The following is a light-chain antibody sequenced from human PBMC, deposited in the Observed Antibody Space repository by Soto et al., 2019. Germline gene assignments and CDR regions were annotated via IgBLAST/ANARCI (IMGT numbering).Light chain of an antibody. V-gene: IGKV3-20*01. CDR2: GAS. J-gene: IGKJ3*01. CDR3: QQYGSSPL. CDR1: QRVSSSY. Sequence: EIGLTQSPGTLSLSPGERATLSCRASQRVSSSYLAWYQQKPGQAPRLLIYGASYRATGIPDRFSGSGSGTDFTLTISRLEPEDFAVYYCQQYGSSPLFGPGTKVDIK.